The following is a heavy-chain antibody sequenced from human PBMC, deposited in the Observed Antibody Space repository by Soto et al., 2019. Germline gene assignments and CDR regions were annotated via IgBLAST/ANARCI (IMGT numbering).Heavy chain of an antibody. CDR2: IYYSGST. CDR3: ARDRLMATAGTARHYFGLDV. Sequence: SETMSLTSTVAGGSSRSGGYYWSWVRQSPRRGLEWIGNIYYSGSTYYNPSLKSRLTISVDTSKNQLSLNLSSVTAADTAVYYCARDRLMATAGTARHYFGLDVWGQGTTVTVSS. D-gene: IGHD5-18*01. CDR1: GGSSRSGGYY. V-gene: IGHV4-31*03. J-gene: IGHJ6*02.